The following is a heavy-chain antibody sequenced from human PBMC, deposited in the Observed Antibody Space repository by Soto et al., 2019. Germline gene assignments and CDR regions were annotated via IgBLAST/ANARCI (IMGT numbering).Heavy chain of an antibody. V-gene: IGHV4-39*01. J-gene: IGHJ5*02. D-gene: IGHD3-9*01. CDR2: IYYSGST. CDR3: ARSAGARTYYDILTGHNWFDP. Sequence: QLQLQESGPGLVKPSETLSLTCTVSGGSISSSSYYWGWIRQPPGKGLEWIGSIYYSGSTYYNPSLKSRVTISVDTSKNQFSLKLSSVTAADTAVYYCARSAGARTYYDILTGHNWFDPWGQGTLVTVSS. CDR1: GGSISSSSYY.